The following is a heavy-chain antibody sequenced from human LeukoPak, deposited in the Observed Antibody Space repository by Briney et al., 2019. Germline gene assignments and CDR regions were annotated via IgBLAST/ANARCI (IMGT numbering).Heavy chain of an antibody. CDR1: GLTFSNYG. D-gene: IGHD2-15*01. CDR2: ISGSGGNT. CDR3: ARGIVVVVTDTNNWFDP. Sequence: GGTLRLSCAASGLTFSNYGMSWVRQAPGKGLEWVSAISGSGGNTYYADSVKGRFTISRDNPKNTVYLQMNSLRPEDTAVYYCARGIVVVVTDTNNWFDPWGQGTLVTVSS. J-gene: IGHJ5*02. V-gene: IGHV3-23*01.